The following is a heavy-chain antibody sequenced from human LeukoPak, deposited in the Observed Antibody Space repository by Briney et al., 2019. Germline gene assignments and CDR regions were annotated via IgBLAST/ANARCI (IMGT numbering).Heavy chain of an antibody. CDR2: IYTSGST. CDR3: AREIPRYGGYGEKPLFDY. V-gene: IGHV4-4*07. J-gene: IGHJ4*02. CDR1: GGSFSGYY. D-gene: IGHD5-12*01. Sequence: SETLSLTCAVYGGSFSGYYWSWIRQPAGKGLEWIGRIYTSGSTNYNPSLKSRVTISVDTSKNQFSLKLSSVTAADTAVYYCAREIPRYGGYGEKPLFDYWGQGTLVTVSS.